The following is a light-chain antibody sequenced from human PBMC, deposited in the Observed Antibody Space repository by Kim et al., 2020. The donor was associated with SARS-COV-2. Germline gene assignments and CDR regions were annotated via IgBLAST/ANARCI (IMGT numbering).Light chain of an antibody. CDR1: QDISNY. V-gene: IGKV1-33*01. J-gene: IGKJ3*01. CDR3: QQYDKLLVT. CDR2: DAS. Sequence: DIQMTQSPSSLSASVGDRVTITCQASQDISNYLNWYQQKPGKAPKLLIYDASNLETGVPSRFSGSGSGTDFTFTISSLQPEDIATYYFQQYDKLLVTFGPGTKVDIK.